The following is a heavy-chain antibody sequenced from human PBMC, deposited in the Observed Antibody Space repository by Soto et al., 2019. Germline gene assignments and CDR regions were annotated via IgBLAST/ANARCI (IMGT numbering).Heavy chain of an antibody. Sequence: QVQLVKSGAEVNKPGASVKVSCKASGYSFSSYAISWVRQSPEQGLEWMGWISAHDDKTNYPQNLQGRVTMTTDTSTSTAYMELRSMRSDDTAVYYCAMVDTAKVTASDWGQGTMVTVTS. V-gene: IGHV1-18*01. CDR2: ISAHDDKT. CDR1: GYSFSSYA. CDR3: AMVDTAKVTASD. D-gene: IGHD5-18*01. J-gene: IGHJ4*02.